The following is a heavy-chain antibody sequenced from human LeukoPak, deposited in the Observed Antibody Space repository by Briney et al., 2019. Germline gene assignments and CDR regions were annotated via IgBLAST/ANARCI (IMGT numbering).Heavy chain of an antibody. Sequence: GGSLRLSCAASGFTFSDYYMSWIRQAPGKGLEWVSYISSSGSTIYYADPVKGRFTISRDNAKNSLYLQMNSLRAEDTAVYYCARVPMAKYYYYYMDVWGKGTTVTVSS. D-gene: IGHD5-24*01. V-gene: IGHV3-11*01. J-gene: IGHJ6*03. CDR1: GFTFSDYY. CDR3: ARVPMAKYYYYYMDV. CDR2: ISSSGSTI.